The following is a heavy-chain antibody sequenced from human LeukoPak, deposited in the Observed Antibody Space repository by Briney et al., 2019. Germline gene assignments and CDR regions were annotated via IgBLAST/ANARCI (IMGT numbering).Heavy chain of an antibody. J-gene: IGHJ5*02. V-gene: IGHV1-8*01. CDR2: MNPNSGNT. Sequence: GASVKVSCKXSGYTFTSYDINWVRQATGQGLEWMGWMNPNSGNTGYAQKFQGRVTMTRNTSISTAYMELSSLRSEDTAVYYCARSLDGYGSSWYIDWFDPWGQGTLVTVSS. D-gene: IGHD6-13*01. CDR1: GYTFTSYD. CDR3: ARSLDGYGSSWYIDWFDP.